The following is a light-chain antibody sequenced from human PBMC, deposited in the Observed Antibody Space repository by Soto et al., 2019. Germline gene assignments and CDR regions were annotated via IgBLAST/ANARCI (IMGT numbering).Light chain of an antibody. J-gene: IGLJ3*02. CDR1: SSNIGANYD. CDR2: NNN. CDR3: AGWDVSLNGWV. V-gene: IGLV1-40*01. Sequence: QSVLTQPPSVSGAPGQRVTISCTGSSSNIGANYDVHWYQQRPGTAPKLLIYNNNQRPSGVPDRFSGSKSGTSASLAISGLQSEDEADYYCAGWDVSLNGWVFGGGTQLTVL.